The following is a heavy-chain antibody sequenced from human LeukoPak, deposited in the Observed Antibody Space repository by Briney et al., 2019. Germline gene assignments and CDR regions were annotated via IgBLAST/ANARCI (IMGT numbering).Heavy chain of an antibody. V-gene: IGHV4-61*02. CDR1: GGSISSGSYY. Sequence: SETLSLTCTVSGGSISSGSYYWSWFRQPAEKGLEWIGRIYTSGSTYYNPSLKSRVTISADTSKNQFSLKLNSVTAADTAVYYCARGRDGYNFLNRGEFYFFDYWGQGTLVTVSS. J-gene: IGHJ4*02. CDR3: ARGRDGYNFLNRGEFYFFDY. D-gene: IGHD5-24*01. CDR2: IYTSGST.